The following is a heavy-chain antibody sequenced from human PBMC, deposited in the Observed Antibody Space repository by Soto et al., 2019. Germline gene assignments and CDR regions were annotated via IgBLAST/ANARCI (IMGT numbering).Heavy chain of an antibody. V-gene: IGHV4-59*08. J-gene: IGHJ6*03. D-gene: IGHD2-21*02. Sequence: SETQSLTCTVSGGSIRSYYWSWIRQHPGKGLEWIGYIYYSGSTNYNPSLKSRVAISVDTSKNQFSLKLSSVTAADTVVYYCARGSFVTHYYYYHMDVWGKGTPVTVSS. CDR1: GGSIRSYY. CDR3: ARGSFVTHYYYYHMDV. CDR2: IYYSGST.